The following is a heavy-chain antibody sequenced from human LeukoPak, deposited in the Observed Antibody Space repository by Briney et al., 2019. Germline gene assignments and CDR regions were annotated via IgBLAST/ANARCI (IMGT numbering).Heavy chain of an antibody. D-gene: IGHD2-2*01. Sequence: ASVKVSCKASGYTFTSYYLYWVRQAPGQGLEWMGIINPSGGSTSYAQKFQGRVTMTRDTSTSTVYMELSSLRSEDTAVYYCARDIVLVPAAMGFDYWGQGTRVTVSS. CDR3: ARDIVLVPAAMGFDY. CDR1: GYTFTSYY. J-gene: IGHJ4*02. V-gene: IGHV1-46*01. CDR2: INPSGGST.